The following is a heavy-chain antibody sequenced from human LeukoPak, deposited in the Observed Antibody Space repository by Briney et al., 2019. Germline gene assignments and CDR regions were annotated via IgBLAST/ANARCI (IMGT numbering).Heavy chain of an antibody. CDR3: ARGPNYYDSGGYYSYYYYMDV. CDR1: GYTFTGYY. V-gene: IGHV1-2*02. J-gene: IGHJ6*03. D-gene: IGHD3-22*01. Sequence: ASVKVSCKASGYTFTGYYMHWVRQAPGQGLEWMGWINPNSGGTNYAQKFQGRVTMTRDTSISTAYMDLSRLRSDDTAVYYCARGPNYYDSGGYYSYYYYMDVWGKGTTVTVS. CDR2: INPNSGGT.